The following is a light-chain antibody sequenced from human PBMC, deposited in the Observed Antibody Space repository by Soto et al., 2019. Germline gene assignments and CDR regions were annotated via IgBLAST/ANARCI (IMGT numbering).Light chain of an antibody. V-gene: IGKV1-5*01. Sequence: DIQMTQSPSTLSASVGDRVTITCRSSQTINSWLAWYQQKPGKAPKFLIYDASSLESGVPSRFSGSGSGTEFTLTISSLQPDEFATYYCQHYNSYLWTFGQGTNVEIK. CDR2: DAS. CDR3: QHYNSYLWT. CDR1: QTINSW. J-gene: IGKJ1*01.